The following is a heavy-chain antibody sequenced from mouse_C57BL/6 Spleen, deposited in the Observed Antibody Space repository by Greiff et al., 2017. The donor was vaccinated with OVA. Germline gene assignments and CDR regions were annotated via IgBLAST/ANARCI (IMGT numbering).Heavy chain of an antibody. CDR3: ARSGGNYVGAMDY. J-gene: IGHJ4*01. CDR1: GYAFTNYL. Sequence: QVQLKQSGAELVRPGTSVKVSCKASGYAFTNYLIEWVKQRPGQGLEWIGVINPGSGGTNYNEKFKGKATLTADKSSSTAYMQLSSLTSEDSAVYFCARSGGNYVGAMDYWGQGTSVTVSS. CDR2: INPGSGGT. D-gene: IGHD2-1*01. V-gene: IGHV1-54*01.